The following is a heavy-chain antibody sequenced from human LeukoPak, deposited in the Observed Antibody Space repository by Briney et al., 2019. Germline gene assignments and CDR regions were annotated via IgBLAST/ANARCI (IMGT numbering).Heavy chain of an antibody. CDR3: SRGYFEPFDY. CDR2: LSYTGKA. J-gene: IGHJ4*02. D-gene: IGHD2/OR15-2a*01. V-gene: IGHV4-59*02. Sequence: SETLSLTCNVSGDSVSFSHWNWIRQFPGKGLEWIACLSYTGKADYNPSLTSRVTMSFGTSNNQFPLKLKSVTAADTAIYYCSRGYFEPFDYWGQGILVTVSP. CDR1: GDSVSFSH.